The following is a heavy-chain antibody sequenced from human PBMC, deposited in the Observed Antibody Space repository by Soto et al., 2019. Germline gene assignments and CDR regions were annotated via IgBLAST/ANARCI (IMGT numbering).Heavy chain of an antibody. V-gene: IGHV5-51*01. CDR2: IYPGDSDT. CDR3: ARHSWSGYVRWRTPFDY. Sequence: GESLKISCKGSGYSFTRYWIGWVRQMPGKGLEWMGIIYPGDSDTRYSPSFQGQVTISADKSISTAYLQWSSLKASDTAMYYCARHSWSGYVRWRTPFDYWGQRTLVTVSS. CDR1: GYSFTRYW. D-gene: IGHD3-3*01. J-gene: IGHJ4*02.